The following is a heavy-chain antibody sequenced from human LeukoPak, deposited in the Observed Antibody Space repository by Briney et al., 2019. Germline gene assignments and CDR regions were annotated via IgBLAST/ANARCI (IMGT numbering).Heavy chain of an antibody. CDR3: AEEVLYCSGGSCFFDY. CDR1: GFTFSSYA. D-gene: IGHD2-15*01. J-gene: IGHJ4*02. CDR2: ISGSGGST. V-gene: IGHV3-23*01. Sequence: GGSLRLSCAASGFTFSSYAMSWVRQAPGKGLEWVSAISGSGGSTDYADSVKGRFTISRDNSKNTLYLQMNSLRAEDTAVYYCAEEVLYCSGGSCFFDYWGQGTLVTVSS.